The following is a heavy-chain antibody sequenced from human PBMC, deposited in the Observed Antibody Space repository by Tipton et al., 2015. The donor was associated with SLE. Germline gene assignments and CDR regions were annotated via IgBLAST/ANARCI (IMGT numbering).Heavy chain of an antibody. D-gene: IGHD2-8*01. V-gene: IGHV4-59*01. CDR2: IYYSGSP. Sequence: TLSLTCTVSGGSISSYYWSWIRQPPGKGLEWIGYIYYSGSPNYNPSLKSRVTISEDTSKNQFSLKLSSVTAADTAVYYCARAGGMLSEPHWYVDLWGRGTLVSVSS. J-gene: IGHJ2*01. CDR3: ARAGGMLSEPHWYVDL. CDR1: GGSISSYY.